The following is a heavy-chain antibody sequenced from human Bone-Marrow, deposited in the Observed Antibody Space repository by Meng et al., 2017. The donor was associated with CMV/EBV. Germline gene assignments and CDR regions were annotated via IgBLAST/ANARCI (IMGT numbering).Heavy chain of an antibody. CDR1: GGFFRGYY. CDR3: ARGVAGDCTNGVCLAGIDY. D-gene: IGHD2-8*01. Sequence: SQTLSLTCAVFGGFFRGYYWSWIRQPPGKGLEWIGEINHSGSTKYNPSLKSRVTISVDTSKNQFALKLSSVTAADTAVYYCARGVAGDCTNGVCLAGIDYWGQGTLVTVSS. J-gene: IGHJ4*02. V-gene: IGHV4-34*01. CDR2: INHSGST.